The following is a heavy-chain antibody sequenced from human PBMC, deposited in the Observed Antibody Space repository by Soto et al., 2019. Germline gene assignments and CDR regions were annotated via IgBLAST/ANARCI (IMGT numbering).Heavy chain of an antibody. J-gene: IGHJ6*02. Sequence: GGSLRLSCAASGFTFSSYGMHWVRQAPGKGLEWVAVIWYDGSNKYYADSVKGRFTIPRDNSKNTLYLQMNSLRAEDTAVYYCARGEQLVPHYYYYGMDVWGQGTTVTVSS. CDR2: IWYDGSNK. D-gene: IGHD6-13*01. CDR3: ARGEQLVPHYYYYGMDV. CDR1: GFTFSSYG. V-gene: IGHV3-33*01.